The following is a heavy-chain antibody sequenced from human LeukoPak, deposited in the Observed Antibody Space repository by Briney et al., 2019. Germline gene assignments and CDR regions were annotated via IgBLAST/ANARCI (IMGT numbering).Heavy chain of an antibody. CDR1: GYSISSGYY. J-gene: IGHJ3*02. Sequence: SETLSLTCTVSGYSISSGYYWGWIRQPPGKGLEWIGSIYHSGSTYYNPSLKSRVTISVDTSKNQFSLKPSSVTAADTAVYYCARVHVLRYFDWPGAFDIWGQGTMVTVSS. V-gene: IGHV4-38-2*02. D-gene: IGHD3-9*01. CDR3: ARVHVLRYFDWPGAFDI. CDR2: IYHSGST.